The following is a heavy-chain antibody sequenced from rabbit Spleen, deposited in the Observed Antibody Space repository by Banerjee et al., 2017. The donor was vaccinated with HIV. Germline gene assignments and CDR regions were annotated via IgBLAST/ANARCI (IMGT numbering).Heavy chain of an antibody. V-gene: IGHV1S45*01. CDR2: INAVTGKA. CDR3: ARAGIYGASSGYTTNIDYFNL. Sequence: QEQLVESGGGLVKPEGSLTLSCKASGFSFSDRDVMCWVRQAPGKGLEWIACINAVTGKAVYATRAKGRFTISRTSSTTVTLRMTSLTAADTATYFCARAGIYGASSGYTTNIDYFNLWGQGTLVTVS. CDR1: GFSFSDRDV. J-gene: IGHJ4*01. D-gene: IGHD1-1*01.